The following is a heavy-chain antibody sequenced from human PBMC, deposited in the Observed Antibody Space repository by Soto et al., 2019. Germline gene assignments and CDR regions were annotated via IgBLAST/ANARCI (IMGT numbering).Heavy chain of an antibody. D-gene: IGHD3-22*01. J-gene: IGHJ4*02. V-gene: IGHV3-66*01. CDR3: ARAYYVSSGYYYGYLDY. CDR2: IYSGGST. CDR1: GFTVSSNY. Sequence: GGSLRLSCAASGFTVSSNYMSWVRQAPGKGLEWVSVIYSGGSTYYADSVKGRFTISRDNSKNTLYLQMNSLRAEDTAVYYCARAYYVSSGYYYGYLDYWGQGNLVTISA.